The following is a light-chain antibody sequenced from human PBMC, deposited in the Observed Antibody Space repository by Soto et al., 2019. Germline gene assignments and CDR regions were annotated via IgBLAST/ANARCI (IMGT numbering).Light chain of an antibody. V-gene: IGLV1-44*01. J-gene: IGLJ2*01. Sequence: QSVLTQPPLASGTPGQRVTISCSGSSSNIGSNTVSWYQQLPRTAPKLLIYLNDQRPSGVPDLFSGSKSGTSASLAISGLQSEDEADYYCAAWDDSLNGVVFGGGTKLTVL. CDR2: LND. CDR1: SSNIGSNT. CDR3: AAWDDSLNGVV.